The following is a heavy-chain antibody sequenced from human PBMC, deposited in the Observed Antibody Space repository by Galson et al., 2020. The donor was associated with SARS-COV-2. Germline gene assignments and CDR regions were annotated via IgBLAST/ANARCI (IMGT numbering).Heavy chain of an antibody. V-gene: IGHV3-23*01. Sequence: GGSLRLSCAASGFTFSSYAMSWVRQAPGKGLEWVSGITSSGHKTYYADSVKGRFTISRDNSKNTIYLQMSSLRAEDTAIYYCAKVSVSGILLGWDHWGQGTLVNVSS. J-gene: IGHJ4*02. CDR3: AKVSVSGILLGWDH. CDR1: GFTFSSYA. D-gene: IGHD3-3*01. CDR2: ITSSGHKT.